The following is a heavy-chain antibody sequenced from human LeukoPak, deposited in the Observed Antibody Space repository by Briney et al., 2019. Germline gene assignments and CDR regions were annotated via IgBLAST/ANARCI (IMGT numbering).Heavy chain of an antibody. Sequence: SETLSLTCTVSGGSISSYYWSWIRQPPGKGLEWIGYIYYSGSTNYNPSLKSRVTISVDTSKNQFSLKLSFVTAADTAVYYCASAKRYYDILTGYYPDAFDIWGQGTMVTVSS. J-gene: IGHJ3*02. V-gene: IGHV4-59*01. CDR2: IYYSGST. CDR1: GGSISSYY. D-gene: IGHD3-9*01. CDR3: ASAKRYYDILTGYYPDAFDI.